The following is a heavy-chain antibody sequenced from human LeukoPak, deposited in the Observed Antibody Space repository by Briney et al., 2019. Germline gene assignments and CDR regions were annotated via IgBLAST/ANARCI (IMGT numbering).Heavy chain of an antibody. CDR3: AKGRTSGYYAHFDQ. CDR2: ISTSGGST. CDR1: GFTFNTYD. V-gene: IGHV3-23*01. Sequence: PGGSLRLSCAASGFTFNTYDMSCVRQAPGKGREWVASISTSGGSTYYADSVKGRFTISRDNSKNTLYLQMNSLRAEDTAVYYCAKGRTSGYYAHFDQWGQGTQVTVSS. J-gene: IGHJ4*02. D-gene: IGHD3-22*01.